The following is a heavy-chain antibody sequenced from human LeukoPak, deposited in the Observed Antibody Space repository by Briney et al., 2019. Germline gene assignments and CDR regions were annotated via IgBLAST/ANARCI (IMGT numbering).Heavy chain of an antibody. CDR3: ARVMGSSGYYYVSTPSVGAAFDI. CDR2: IYYSGST. J-gene: IGHJ3*02. CDR1: GGSISSSSYY. Sequence: SETLSLTCTVSGGSISSSSYYSGWIRQPPGKGLEWIGSIYYSGSTYYNPSLKSRVTISVDTSKNQFSLKLSSVTAADTAVYYCARVMGSSGYYYVSTPSVGAAFDIWGQGTMVTVSS. D-gene: IGHD3-22*01. V-gene: IGHV4-39*07.